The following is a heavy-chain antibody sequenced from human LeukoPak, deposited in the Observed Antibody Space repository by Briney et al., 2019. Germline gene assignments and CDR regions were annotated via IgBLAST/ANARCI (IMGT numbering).Heavy chain of an antibody. CDR1: GFTFSNYG. CDR2: ISGSSSTI. J-gene: IGHJ4*02. CDR3: ARGYVGTVFDY. Sequence: GGSLRLSCAASGFTFSNYGMHWVRQAPGKGLEWVSYISGSSSTIYYADSVKGRVTISRDNAKKSLNLQMNSLRDEDTAVYYCARGYVGTVFDYWGQGTLVTVSS. V-gene: IGHV3-48*02. D-gene: IGHD1-1*01.